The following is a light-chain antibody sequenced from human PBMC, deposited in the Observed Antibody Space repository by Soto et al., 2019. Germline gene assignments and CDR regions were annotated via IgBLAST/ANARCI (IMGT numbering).Light chain of an antibody. CDR1: SSDVGGYNY. V-gene: IGLV2-11*01. CDR2: DVR. Sequence: QSVLTQPRSVSGSPGQSVTISCTGTSSDVGGYNYVSWYQQHPGKAPKLMIYDVRKWPSGVPDRFSGSKSGNTASLTISGLQAEDEADYYCCSYAGSYTYVFGTGTKLIVL. CDR3: CSYAGSYTYV. J-gene: IGLJ1*01.